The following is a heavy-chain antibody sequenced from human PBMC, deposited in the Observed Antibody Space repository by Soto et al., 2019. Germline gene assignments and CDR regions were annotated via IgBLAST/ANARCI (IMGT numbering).Heavy chain of an antibody. Sequence: KASETLSLTCTVSGGSVSSGSYYWSWIRQPPGKGLEWIGYIYYSGSTNYNPSLKSRVTISVDTSKNQFSLKLSSVTAADTAVYYCAGGYYRNSIDYWGQGTLVTV. CDR3: AGGYYRNSIDY. CDR2: IYYSGST. D-gene: IGHD2-8*01. J-gene: IGHJ4*02. CDR1: GGSVSSGSYY. V-gene: IGHV4-61*01.